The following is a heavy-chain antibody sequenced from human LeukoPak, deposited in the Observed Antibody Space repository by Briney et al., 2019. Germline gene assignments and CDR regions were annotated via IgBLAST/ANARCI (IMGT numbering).Heavy chain of an antibody. D-gene: IGHD1-1*01. CDR2: IYYSGST. J-gene: IGHJ6*02. Sequence: SETLSLTCTVSGGSISSYYWSWIRQPPGKGLEWIGYIYYSGSTNYNPSLKSRVTISVDTSKNQFSLKLSSVTAADTAVYYCAREGTTRHNYYGMDVWGQGTTVTVSS. CDR3: AREGTTRHNYYGMDV. CDR1: GGSISSYY. V-gene: IGHV4-59*01.